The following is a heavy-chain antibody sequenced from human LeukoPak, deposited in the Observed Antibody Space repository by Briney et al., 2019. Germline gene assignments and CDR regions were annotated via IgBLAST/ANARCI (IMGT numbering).Heavy chain of an antibody. CDR2: ISSSGSTI. J-gene: IGHJ3*02. CDR1: GFTFSSYE. D-gene: IGHD5-18*01. CDR3: AKDQGRGYGSDAFDI. V-gene: IGHV3-48*03. Sequence: PGGSLRLSCAASGFTFSSYEMNWVRQAPGKGLEWVSYISSSGSTIYYADSVKGRFTISRDNAKNTLYLQMNSLRAEDTAVYYCAKDQGRGYGSDAFDIWGQGTMVTVSS.